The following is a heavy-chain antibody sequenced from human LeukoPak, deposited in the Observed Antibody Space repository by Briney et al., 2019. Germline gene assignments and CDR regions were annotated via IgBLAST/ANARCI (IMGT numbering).Heavy chain of an antibody. CDR1: GGSFSGYY. CDR3: ARHAGTRYCSSSSCQIWGGFDY. J-gene: IGHJ4*02. V-gene: IGHV4-34*01. CDR2: INHSGRT. Sequence: SETLSLTCAVCGGSFSGYYWSWIRQPPGKGLEWIGEINHSGRTNYNPSLKSRVTISVDTSKNQFSLKLSSVTAADTAIYYCARHAGTRYCSSSSCQIWGGFDYWGQGTLVTVSS. D-gene: IGHD2-2*01.